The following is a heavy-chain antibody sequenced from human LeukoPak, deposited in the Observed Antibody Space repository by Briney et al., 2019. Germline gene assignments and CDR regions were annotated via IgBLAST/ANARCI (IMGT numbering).Heavy chain of an antibody. CDR2: VYYSGST. J-gene: IGHJ4*02. CDR1: GGSISSYY. V-gene: IGHV4-59*08. CDR3: ARVGQSGSYYNEGLHFDY. Sequence: PSETLSLTCTVSGGSISSYYWSWIRKPPGKGLEWIGYVYYSGSTNYNPSLKSRVTISVDTSKNQFSLKLSSVTAADTAVYYCARVGQSGSYYNEGLHFDYWGQGTLVTVSS. D-gene: IGHD3-10*01.